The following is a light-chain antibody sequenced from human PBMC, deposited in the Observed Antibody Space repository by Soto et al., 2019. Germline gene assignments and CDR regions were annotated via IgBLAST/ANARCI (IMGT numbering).Light chain of an antibody. CDR1: QSVSSN. Sequence: EIVMTQSPATLSVPPGERATLSCRASQSVSSNLAWYQQKPGQAPRLLIYGASTRATGITARFSGSGSGTEFTLTISSLQSEYFAVYYCQQYNNWPITFGQGTRLEIK. CDR3: QQYNNWPIT. CDR2: GAS. V-gene: IGKV3-15*01. J-gene: IGKJ5*01.